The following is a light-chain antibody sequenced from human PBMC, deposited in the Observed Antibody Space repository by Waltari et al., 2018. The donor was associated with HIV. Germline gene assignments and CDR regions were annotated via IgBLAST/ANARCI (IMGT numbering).Light chain of an antibody. Sequence: QSALTQPAPVSGSPGQSITIPSTVTSSAVGGYKYVSWYQQYPGKAPKLIIYDVTNRPSGVSNRFSGSKAGNTASLTISGLQAEDEADYYCCSYTSSITGRVFGTGTKVTVL. CDR3: CSYTSSITGRV. CDR1: SSAVGGYKY. CDR2: DVT. J-gene: IGLJ1*01. V-gene: IGLV2-14*03.